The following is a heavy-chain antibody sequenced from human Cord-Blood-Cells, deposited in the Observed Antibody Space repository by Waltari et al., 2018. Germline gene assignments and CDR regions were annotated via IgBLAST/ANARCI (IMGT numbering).Heavy chain of an antibody. CDR1: GGSISSSSYY. Sequence: QLQLQESGPGLVKPSETLSLTCTVSGGSISSSSYYWGWIRQPPGKGLEWIGSIYYSGSTEYNPSLKSRVTISVDTSKNQFSLKLSSVTAADTAVYYCARLTYYDFWSGYYFDYWGQGTLVTVSS. CDR3: ARLTYYDFWSGYYFDY. V-gene: IGHV4-39*01. D-gene: IGHD3-3*01. CDR2: IYYSGST. J-gene: IGHJ4*02.